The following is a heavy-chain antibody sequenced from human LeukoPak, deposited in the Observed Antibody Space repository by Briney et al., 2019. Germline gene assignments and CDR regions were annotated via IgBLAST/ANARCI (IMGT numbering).Heavy chain of an antibody. D-gene: IGHD4-17*01. CDR1: GFTFSSYG. Sequence: PGGSLRLSCEASGFTFSSYGMHWVRQAPGKGLEWVAGISSTSRDTYYADSVKGRFTISRDNAKKSLYLQMSSLRGEDTAVYYCARDRVDFGDWSRYYHYGMDVWGQGTTVTVTS. CDR3: ARDRVDFGDWSRYYHYGMDV. CDR2: ISSTSRDT. J-gene: IGHJ6*02. V-gene: IGHV3-21*01.